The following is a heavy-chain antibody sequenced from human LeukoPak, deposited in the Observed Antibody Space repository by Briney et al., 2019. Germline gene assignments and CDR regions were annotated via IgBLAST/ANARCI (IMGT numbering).Heavy chain of an antibody. CDR1: GFTFDDYA. D-gene: IGHD2-15*01. CDR3: AKASSRLLLRPANGY. Sequence: SLRLSCAASGFTFDDYAMHWVRQGPGKGLEWVSGISWNSGSIGYADSVKGRFTISRDNAKNSLYLQMNSLRGEDTALYFCAKASSRLLLRPANGYWGQGTWVTVSS. J-gene: IGHJ4*02. V-gene: IGHV3-9*01. CDR2: ISWNSGSI.